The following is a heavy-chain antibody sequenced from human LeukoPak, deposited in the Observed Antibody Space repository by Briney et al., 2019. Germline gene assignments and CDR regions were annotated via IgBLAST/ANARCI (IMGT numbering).Heavy chain of an antibody. CDR2: ISTSSSYI. CDR1: GFTFSSYS. D-gene: IGHD1-7*01. Sequence: GGSLRLSCAASGFTFSSYSMNWVRQAPGKGLEWVSSISTSSSYIYYADSVKGRFTISRDNAKNSLYLQMNSLRAEDTAIYYCARDRDWNSGFDYWGQGTLVTVSS. CDR3: ARDRDWNSGFDY. J-gene: IGHJ4*02. V-gene: IGHV3-21*01.